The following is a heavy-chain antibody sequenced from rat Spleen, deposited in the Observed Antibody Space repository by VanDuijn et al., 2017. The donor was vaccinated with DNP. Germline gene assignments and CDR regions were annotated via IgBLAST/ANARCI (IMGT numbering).Heavy chain of an antibody. Sequence: EVQLVESGGGLVQPGGSLKLSCAVSGFSFSNYDMAWVRQAPTKGLEWVASINTSGGTIYYRDSVKGRFTVSRDNARSTLYLQMDSLRSEDTATYYCAYYYDGYYWGQGVMVTVSS. CDR2: INTSGGTI. V-gene: IGHV5S23*01. D-gene: IGHD1-12*03. J-gene: IGHJ2*01. CDR1: GFSFSNYD. CDR3: AYYYDGYY.